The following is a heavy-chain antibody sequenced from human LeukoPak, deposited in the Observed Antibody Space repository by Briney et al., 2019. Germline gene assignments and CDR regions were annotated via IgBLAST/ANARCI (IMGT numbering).Heavy chain of an antibody. CDR3: ARDAVDSENYMDV. CDR1: GYTFTSYY. J-gene: IGHJ6*03. D-gene: IGHD1-26*01. CDR2: INPSGGST. Sequence: GASVNVSCKASGYTFTSYYMHWVRQAPGQGLEGMGIINPSGGSTSYAQKFQGRVTMTRDMSKSKVYMELSSLRSEDTAVYYCARDAVDSENYMDVWGKGTTVTVSS. V-gene: IGHV1-46*01.